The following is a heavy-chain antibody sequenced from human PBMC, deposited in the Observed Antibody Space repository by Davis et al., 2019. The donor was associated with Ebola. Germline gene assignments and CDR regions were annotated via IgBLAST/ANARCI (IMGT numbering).Heavy chain of an antibody. Sequence: PSETLSLTCTVSGGSISSSSYYWGWIRQPPGKGLEWIGTIYYTGSTNYIPSLKSRVTISIDTSKNQFSLKLSSVTAADTAVYYCARRTTQLWSYYFDFWGQGNLVTVSS. CDR2: IYYTGST. CDR3: ARRTTQLWSYYFDF. V-gene: IGHV4-39*01. J-gene: IGHJ4*02. D-gene: IGHD5-18*01. CDR1: GGSISSSSYY.